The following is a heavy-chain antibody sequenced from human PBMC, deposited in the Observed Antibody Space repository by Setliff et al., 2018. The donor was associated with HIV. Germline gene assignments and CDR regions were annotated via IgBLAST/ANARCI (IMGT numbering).Heavy chain of an antibody. Sequence: ASVKVSCKASGYTFTSYYMHWVRQAPGQGLEWMGWINPDSGGTNYAQKFQGRVTMTRDASINTAYMELSSLTSDDTAVYYCARDWSMTSRESDWFDPWGQGTLVTVSS. CDR1: GYTFTSYY. J-gene: IGHJ5*02. V-gene: IGHV1-2*02. D-gene: IGHD6-6*01. CDR3: ARDWSMTSRESDWFDP. CDR2: INPDSGGT.